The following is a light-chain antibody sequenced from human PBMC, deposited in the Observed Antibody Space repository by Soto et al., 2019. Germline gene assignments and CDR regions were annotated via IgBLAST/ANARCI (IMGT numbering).Light chain of an antibody. CDR2: DAS. J-gene: IGKJ4*01. V-gene: IGKV1-5*01. CDR3: QKYNSAPLT. CDR1: QSISSW. Sequence: DIQMTQSPCTLSASVGDRVTITCRASQSISSWLAWYQQKPGKAPKLLIYDASSLESGVPSRFSGSGSGTEFTLTISSLQPEDVAAYYCQKYNSAPLTFGGGTKVDIK.